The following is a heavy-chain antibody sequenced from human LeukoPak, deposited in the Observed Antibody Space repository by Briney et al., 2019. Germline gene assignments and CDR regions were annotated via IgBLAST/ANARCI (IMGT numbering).Heavy chain of an antibody. CDR3: ARAGWYDFWSGTCIMDV. CDR1: GVSVSSGSYY. Sequence: NTSETLSLTCTVSGVSVSSGSYYWSWIRQPPGKGLEWIGYIYYSGSTNYNPSLKSRVTISVDTTKNQFSLKLSSETAADTAVYYCARAGWYDFWSGTCIMDVWGQGTTVTVSS. D-gene: IGHD3-3*01. J-gene: IGHJ6*02. V-gene: IGHV4-61*01. CDR2: IYYSGST.